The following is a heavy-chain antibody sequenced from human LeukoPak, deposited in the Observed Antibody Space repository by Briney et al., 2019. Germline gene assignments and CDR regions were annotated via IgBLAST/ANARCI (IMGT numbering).Heavy chain of an antibody. J-gene: IGHJ4*02. Sequence: SVTLSLTCAVYGGSFSGYYWSWIRQSPGRGLEWIGAINHSGGPKYNPSLKGRVTISIDTSKNYFSLKLTSVTAADTAVYYCARGGRTYYDFWSGYSHYFDYWGQGTLVTVSS. V-gene: IGHV4-34*01. CDR2: INHSGGP. CDR3: ARGGRTYYDFWSGYSHYFDY. CDR1: GGSFSGYY. D-gene: IGHD3-3*01.